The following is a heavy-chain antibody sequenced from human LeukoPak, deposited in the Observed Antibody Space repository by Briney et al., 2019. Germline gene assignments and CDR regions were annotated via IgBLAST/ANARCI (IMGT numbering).Heavy chain of an antibody. V-gene: IGHV1-2*02. CDR3: ARHTRLYYYDSSGYYNDDH. D-gene: IGHD3-22*01. CDR1: GYTFTGYY. CDR2: INPNSGGT. J-gene: IGHJ4*02. Sequence: EASVKVSCKASGYTFTGYYMHWVRQAPGQGLEWMGWINPNSGGTNYAQKFQGRVTMTRDTSISTAYMELSRLRSDDTAVYYCARHTRLYYYDSSGYYNDDHWGQGTLVTVSS.